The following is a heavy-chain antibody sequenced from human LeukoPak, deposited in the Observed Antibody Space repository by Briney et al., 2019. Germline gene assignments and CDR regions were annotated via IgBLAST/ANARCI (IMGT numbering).Heavy chain of an antibody. J-gene: IGHJ4*02. V-gene: IGHV4-59*08. CDR1: GGSISSYY. D-gene: IGHD4-17*01. Sequence: TSETLSLTCTVSGGSISSYYWSWIRQPPGKGLEWIGYIYYSGSTNYNPSLKSRVTISVDTSKNQFSLKLSSVTAADTAVYYCARQVGVTTEFDYWGQGTLVTVSS. CDR2: IYYSGST. CDR3: ARQVGVTTEFDY.